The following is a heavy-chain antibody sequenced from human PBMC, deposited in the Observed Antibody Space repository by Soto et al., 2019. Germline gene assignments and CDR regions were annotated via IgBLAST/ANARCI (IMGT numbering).Heavy chain of an antibody. CDR3: ATGRYDSGTYLEDAFDI. J-gene: IGHJ3*02. CDR1: GYTLTESS. V-gene: IGHV1-24*01. CDR2: FDPEDAET. D-gene: IGHD3-10*01. Sequence: QVQLVQSGAEVMEPGASVKVSCKVPGYTLTESSMHWVRQAPGKGLEWMGGFDPEDAETIYAQKFQGRVTMTEGTSTDRAYMELSSLKSEDTAVYFCATGRYDSGTYLEDAFDIWGKGKIVTVSS.